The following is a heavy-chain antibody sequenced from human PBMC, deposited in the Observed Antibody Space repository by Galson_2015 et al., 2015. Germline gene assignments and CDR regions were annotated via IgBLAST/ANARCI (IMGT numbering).Heavy chain of an antibody. V-gene: IGHV3-7*01. CDR1: GFTFSDYW. CDR3: ARDWAQGAADV. J-gene: IGHJ3*01. CDR2: IKQDGSEK. D-gene: IGHD1-26*01. Sequence: SLRLSCAASGFTFSDYWMSWVRQAPGKGLEWVANIKQDGSEKYYVDSVKGRFTTSRDNAKDSLYLQMSSLRAEDTALYYCARDWAQGAADVWGLGTMVTVSS.